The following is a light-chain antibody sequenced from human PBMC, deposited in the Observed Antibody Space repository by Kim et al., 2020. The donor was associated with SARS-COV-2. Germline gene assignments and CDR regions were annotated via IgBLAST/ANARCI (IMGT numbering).Light chain of an antibody. CDR1: SSDVGGYNY. J-gene: IGLJ1*01. CDR2: DVS. CDR3: SSYTSSSTLV. Sequence: QSSLTQPASVSGSPGQSITISCTGTSSDVGGYNYVSWYQQHPGKAPKLMIYDVSKRPSGVSNRFSGSKSGNAASLTISGLPAEDEADYYCSSYTSSSTLVFGTGTKV. V-gene: IGLV2-14*01.